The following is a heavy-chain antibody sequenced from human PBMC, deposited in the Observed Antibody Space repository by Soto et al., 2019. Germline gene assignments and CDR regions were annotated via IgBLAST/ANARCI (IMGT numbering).Heavy chain of an antibody. CDR2: IYHSGST. V-gene: IGHV4-30-2*01. D-gene: IGHD4-17*01. J-gene: IGHJ6*02. CDR3: ARGLGGDYGESYYYYGMDV. Sequence: PSETLSLTCAVSGGSISSGGYSWSWIRQPPGKGLEWIGYIYHSGSTYYNPFLKSRVTISVDRSKNQFSLKLSSVTAADTAVYYCARGLGGDYGESYYYYGMDVWGQGTTVTVSS. CDR1: GGSISSGGYS.